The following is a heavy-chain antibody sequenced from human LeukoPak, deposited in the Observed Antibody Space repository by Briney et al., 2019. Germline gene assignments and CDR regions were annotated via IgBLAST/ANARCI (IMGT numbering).Heavy chain of an antibody. D-gene: IGHD4-17*01. CDR1: GGSISRDY. J-gene: IGHJ4*02. V-gene: IGHV4-59*01. CDR3: AKERYGDYYFDY. Sequence: SETLSLTCTVSGGSISRDYWSWIRQPPGKGLEWIGYIYYTGSTNYNPSLKSRVTISVDTSKNQFSLKLSSVTAADTAVYYCAKERYGDYYFDYWGQGTLVTVSS. CDR2: IYYTGST.